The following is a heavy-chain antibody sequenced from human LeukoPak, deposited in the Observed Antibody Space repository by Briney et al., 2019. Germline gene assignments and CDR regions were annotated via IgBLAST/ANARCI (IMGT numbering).Heavy chain of an antibody. CDR1: GGSISSSSYY. V-gene: IGHV4-39*07. J-gene: IGHJ5*02. D-gene: IGHD3-3*01. Sequence: ASETLSLTCTVSGGSISSSSYYWGWIRQPPGKGLEWIGSIYYSGSTYYNPSLKSRVTISVDTSKNQFSLKLSSVTAAGTAVYYCARVPYQYYDFWSGPGSWFDPWGQGTLVTVSS. CDR3: ARVPYQYYDFWSGPGSWFDP. CDR2: IYYSGST.